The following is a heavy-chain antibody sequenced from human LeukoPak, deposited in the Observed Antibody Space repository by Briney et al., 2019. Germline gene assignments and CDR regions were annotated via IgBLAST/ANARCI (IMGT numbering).Heavy chain of an antibody. D-gene: IGHD3-22*01. CDR2: IWYDGSNK. V-gene: IGHV3-33*01. CDR1: GFTFSSYG. Sequence: PGRSLRLSCAASGFTFSSYGMHWVRQAPGKGLEWVAVIWYDGSNKYYADSVKGRFTISRDNSKNTLYLQMNSLRAEDTAVYYCARVFGPYYYDSSGYYAYWGQGTLVTVSS. CDR3: ARVFGPYYYDSSGYYAY. J-gene: IGHJ4*02.